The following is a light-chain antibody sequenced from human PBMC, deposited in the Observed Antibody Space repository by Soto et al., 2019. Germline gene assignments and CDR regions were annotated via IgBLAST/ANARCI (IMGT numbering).Light chain of an antibody. J-gene: IGKJ4*01. Sequence: DIQMTQSPSSLSASVEDRVIITCRASQSISNYLNWYQQKPGKAPKLLIYDASNLETGVSSRFSGSGSGTDFTFTISSLQPEDIATYYCQQYDNLPLTFGGGTKVDIK. CDR3: QQYDNLPLT. V-gene: IGKV1-33*01. CDR2: DAS. CDR1: QSISNY.